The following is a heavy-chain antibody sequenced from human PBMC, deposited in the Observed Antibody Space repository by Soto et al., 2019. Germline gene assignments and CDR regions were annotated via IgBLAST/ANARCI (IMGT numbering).Heavy chain of an antibody. Sequence: SETLSLTCTVSGGSISSYYWSWIRQPPGKGLEWIGDIYYSGSTNYNPSLKSRVTISADTSKNQFSLKLSSVTAADTAVYYCARQSRCVNGLCGNAFDIWGQGTMVTVSS. CDR1: GGSISSYY. V-gene: IGHV4-59*08. J-gene: IGHJ3*02. CDR2: IYYSGST. D-gene: IGHD2-8*01. CDR3: ARQSRCVNGLCGNAFDI.